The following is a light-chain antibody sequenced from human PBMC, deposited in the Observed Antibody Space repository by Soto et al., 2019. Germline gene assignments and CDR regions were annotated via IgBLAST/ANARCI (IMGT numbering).Light chain of an antibody. CDR3: GSWDSSLSAEV. V-gene: IGLV1-51*01. CDR2: DDN. CDR1: SSNIGGNS. Sequence: QSVLTQPPSVSAAPGQKVTISCSGSSSNIGGNSVSWYQQLPGTAPKLLIYDDNKRPSGIPDRFSGSKSGTSATLGITGFQTGDEADYYCGSWDSSLSAEVFGTGTKVTV. J-gene: IGLJ1*01.